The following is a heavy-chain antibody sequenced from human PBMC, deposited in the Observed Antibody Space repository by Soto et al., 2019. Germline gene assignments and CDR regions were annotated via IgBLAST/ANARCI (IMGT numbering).Heavy chain of an antibody. CDR2: VKEDGSKK. V-gene: IGHV3-7*03. D-gene: IGHD1-7*01. CDR3: AKGNFWSRALVLGI. J-gene: IGHJ3*02. Sequence: GGSLRLSCAASGFSFRINWMSWVRQAPGKGLEWVANVKEDGSKKYYVDSVKGRFTISRDNAQNSLYLQMNSLRAEDTAVYYCAKGNFWSRALVLGIWGQGTMVTVPS. CDR1: GFSFRINW.